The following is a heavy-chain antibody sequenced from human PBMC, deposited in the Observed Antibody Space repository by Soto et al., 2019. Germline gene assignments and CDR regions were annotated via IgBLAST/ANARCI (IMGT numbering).Heavy chain of an antibody. CDR3: SHRRALSGMWFDP. Sequence: QITLKESGPTLVKPTQTLTLTCTFSGFSLTNGGLGVAWLRQPPGMALEWLADIYWNGEKNYSPSLKNRATITRDPSNNQVVLTVTNMDPVDTGTYYCSHRRALSGMWFDPWCQGILVTVSS. J-gene: IGHJ5*02. CDR1: GFSLTNGGLG. D-gene: IGHD3-10*01. V-gene: IGHV2-5*01. CDR2: IYWNGEK.